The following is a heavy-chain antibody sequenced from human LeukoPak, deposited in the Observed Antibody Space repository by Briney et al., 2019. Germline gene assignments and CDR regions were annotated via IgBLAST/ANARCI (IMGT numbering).Heavy chain of an antibody. V-gene: IGHV3-7*01. CDR2: INPHGSGK. CDR1: GFSFSSYW. J-gene: IGHJ4*02. Sequence: PGGSLRLSCTASGFSFSSYWMNWVRQAPGKGLEWVANINPHGSGKNYVDSVKGRFTISRDRTKNSLFLQMNNLRAEDTAVYYCARSDYWGQGILVTVSS. CDR3: ARSDY.